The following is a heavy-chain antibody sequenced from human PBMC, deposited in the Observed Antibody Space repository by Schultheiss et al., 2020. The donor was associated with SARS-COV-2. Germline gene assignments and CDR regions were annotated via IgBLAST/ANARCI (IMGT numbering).Heavy chain of an antibody. CDR3: ARARGGYCTNGVCPNHFDY. D-gene: IGHD2-8*01. V-gene: IGHV4-59*12. CDR1: GGSISSYY. J-gene: IGHJ4*02. Sequence: SQTLSLTCTVSGGSISSYYWSWIRQPPGKGLEWIGYIYYSGSIYYNPSLKSRVTMSVDTSKNQFSLKLSSVTAVDTAVYYCARARGGYCTNGVCPNHFDYWGQGTLVTVSS. CDR2: IYYSGSI.